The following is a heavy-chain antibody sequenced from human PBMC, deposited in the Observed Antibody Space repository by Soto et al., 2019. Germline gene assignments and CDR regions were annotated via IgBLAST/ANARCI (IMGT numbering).Heavy chain of an antibody. J-gene: IGHJ2*01. V-gene: IGHV3-23*01. Sequence: EVQLLDSGGGLVQPGGSLRLSCAASGFTFSCCAMSWVRQAPGKGLEWVSTIHGDGDYIQYTDSVKGRFTISRDNSRTTLYLQMDSARGDDTAVYYCVKNRGGGSYTTWSFASWGRGTLVTVSS. CDR2: IHGDGDYI. CDR3: VKNRGGGSYTTWSFAS. D-gene: IGHD1-26*01. CDR1: GFTFSCCA.